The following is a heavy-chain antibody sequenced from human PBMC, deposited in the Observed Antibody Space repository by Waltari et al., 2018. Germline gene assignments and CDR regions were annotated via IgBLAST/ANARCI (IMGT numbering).Heavy chain of an antibody. CDR2: LYHSGST. V-gene: IGHV4-38-2*02. CDR1: GYSLSSGSY. D-gene: IGHD3-16*01. Sequence: QVQLQESGPGLVKPSETLSLTCAVSGYSLSSGSYWGWIRQPPGMGLEWIGSLYHSGSTYYNPSLKSRVTISVDTSKNQFSLKLSSVTAADTAVYYCAREGGRIYDYWGQGTLVTVSS. J-gene: IGHJ4*02. CDR3: AREGGRIYDY.